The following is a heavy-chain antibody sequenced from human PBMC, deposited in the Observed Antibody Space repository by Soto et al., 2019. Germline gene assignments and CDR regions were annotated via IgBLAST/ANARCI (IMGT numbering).Heavy chain of an antibody. CDR2: INYSGST. CDR1: GDSISSSSYY. J-gene: IGHJ4*02. V-gene: IGHV4-39*01. CDR3: AGLYGDYVPY. Sequence: QLQLQESGPGLVKPSETLSLTCSVSGDSISSSSYYWGWIRQPPGKGLEWIGTINYSGSTYYNPSHRSRVTISVDTAKIQFSLKVSSVTAADTAVYSWAGLYGDYVPYWGQGILVSVSS. D-gene: IGHD4-17*01.